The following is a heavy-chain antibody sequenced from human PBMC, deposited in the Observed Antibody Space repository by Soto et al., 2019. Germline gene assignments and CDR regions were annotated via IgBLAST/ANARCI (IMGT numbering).Heavy chain of an antibody. CDR3: ARDLMPRIAAAGTMGY. CDR2: ISAYNGNT. J-gene: IGHJ4*02. V-gene: IGHV1-18*01. CDR1: GYTFTSYG. Sequence: ASVKVSCKASGYTFTSYGISWVRQAPGQGLEWMGWISAYNGNTNYAQKLQGRVTMTTDTSTSTAYMELRSLRSDDTAVYYCARDLMPRIAAAGTMGYWGQGTLVTVSS. D-gene: IGHD6-13*01.